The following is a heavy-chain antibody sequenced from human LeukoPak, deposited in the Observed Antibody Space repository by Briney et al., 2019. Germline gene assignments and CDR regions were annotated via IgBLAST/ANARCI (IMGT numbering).Heavy chain of an antibody. CDR3: AVEIFGVVIPEVSYFDY. V-gene: IGHV4-59*03. J-gene: IGHJ4*02. CDR2: IYYTGST. D-gene: IGHD3-3*01. Sequence: SETLSLTCTVSGGSISSFYWNWIRQPPGKGLEWIGYIYYTGSTSYNPALESRVTISVDTSKNQFSLRLNSVTAADTAVYYCAVEIFGVVIPEVSYFDYWGQGTLVTVSS. CDR1: GGSISSFY.